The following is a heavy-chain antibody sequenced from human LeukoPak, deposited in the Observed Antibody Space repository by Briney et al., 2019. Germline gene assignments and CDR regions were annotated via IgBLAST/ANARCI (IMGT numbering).Heavy chain of an antibody. CDR2: LHVSGIN. CDR3: ATMVRGAPFWYGVDV. Sequence: SETLSLTCSVSGVSISNYYCIWIRQPPGKGLEYIGYLHVSGINDYNPSLKSRVTISIDGSMNQFSLELSSVTAADTEVYYCATMVRGAPFWYGVDVWGQGTTGTVSS. J-gene: IGHJ6*02. CDR1: GVSISNYY. D-gene: IGHD3-10*01. V-gene: IGHV4-59*01.